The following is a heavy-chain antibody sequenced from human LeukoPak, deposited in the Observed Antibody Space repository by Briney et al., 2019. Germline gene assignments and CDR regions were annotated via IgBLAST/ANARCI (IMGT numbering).Heavy chain of an antibody. Sequence: GGSLGLSCVASGFTFSSYAMSWVRQAPGKGLDWVSAISGSGGSTYYLDSVKGRFTVSRDNSKNTLYLQMNSLRADDTAVYYCAKGYSMTGGDYWGQGTLVTVSS. V-gene: IGHV3-23*01. J-gene: IGHJ4*02. CDR2: ISGSGGST. CDR3: AKGYSMTGGDY. D-gene: IGHD2/OR15-2a*01. CDR1: GFTFSSYA.